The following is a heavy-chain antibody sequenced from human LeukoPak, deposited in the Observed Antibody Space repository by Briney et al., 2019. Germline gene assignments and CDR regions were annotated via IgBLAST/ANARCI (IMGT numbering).Heavy chain of an antibody. CDR1: GGSISSSDYY. J-gene: IGHJ4*02. Sequence: SETLSLTCSISGGSISSSDYYWGWIRQPPGKWLDWLGCIYYSGITYYKPSLKSRVTISVDTSRNQFFLKLSSVTAADTAMYYCARLHCSGGTCYADYWGQGSLVAVSS. CDR2: IYYSGIT. CDR3: ARLHCSGGTCYADY. D-gene: IGHD2-15*01. V-gene: IGHV4-39*07.